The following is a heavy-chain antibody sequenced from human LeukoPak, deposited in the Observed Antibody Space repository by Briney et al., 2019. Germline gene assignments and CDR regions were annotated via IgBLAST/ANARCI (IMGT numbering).Heavy chain of an antibody. J-gene: IGHJ4*02. CDR1: GFTFNNYA. D-gene: IGHD1/OR15-1a*01. CDR2: ISASGIST. V-gene: IGHV3-23*01. CDR3: ARDPGRTGFDY. Sequence: PGGSLRLSCAASGFTFNNYAMSWVRQAPGKGLEWVSTISASGISTYYSDSVEGRFTISRDNAKNSLYLRMTSLRAEDTAVYYCARDPGRTGFDYWGQGTLVTVSS.